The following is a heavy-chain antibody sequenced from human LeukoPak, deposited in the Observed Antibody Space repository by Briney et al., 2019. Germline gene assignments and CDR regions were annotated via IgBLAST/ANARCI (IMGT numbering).Heavy chain of an antibody. CDR1: GFAFTSYW. D-gene: IGHD2-15*01. J-gene: IGHJ1*01. Sequence: GGSLRLSCAASGFAFTSYWMSWVRQAPGKGLEWVANINQGGSEKFYVASVKGRFTISRDNAKNLLDLQMNSLRDEDTAVYYCARDLYPPGEWGQGALVSVSS. CDR2: INQGGSEK. V-gene: IGHV3-7*04. CDR3: ARDLYPPGE.